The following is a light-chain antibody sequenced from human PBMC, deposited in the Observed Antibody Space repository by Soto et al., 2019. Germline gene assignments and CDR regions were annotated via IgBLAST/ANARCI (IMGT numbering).Light chain of an antibody. V-gene: IGKV3-15*01. CDR3: QQYNNWPRT. Sequence: ILLTQSPAPPSVSPGERATPSCRASQSVSSNLAWYQQKPGQAPRLLIYGASTRATGIPARFSGSGSGTEFTLTISSLQSEDFAVYYCQQYNNWPRTFGQGTKVDIK. CDR2: GAS. J-gene: IGKJ1*01. CDR1: QSVSSN.